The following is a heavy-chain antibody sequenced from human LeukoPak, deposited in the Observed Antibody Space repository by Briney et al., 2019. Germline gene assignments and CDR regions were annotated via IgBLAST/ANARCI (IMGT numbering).Heavy chain of an antibody. CDR2: ISSSGSTI. CDR3: ARDLLRSHYYYMDV. V-gene: IGHV3-48*03. CDR1: GFTFSSYE. Sequence: GGSLRLSCAASGFTFSSYEMNWVRQAPGKGLEWVSYISSSGSTIYYADSVKGRFTISRDNAKNSLYLQMNSLRAEDTAVYYCARDLLRSHYYYMDVWGKGTTVTVSS. J-gene: IGHJ6*03.